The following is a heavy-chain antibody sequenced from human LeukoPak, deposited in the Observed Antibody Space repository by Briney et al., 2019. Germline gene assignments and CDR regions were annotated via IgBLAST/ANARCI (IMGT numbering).Heavy chain of an antibody. CDR2: IYYTGAP. Sequence: SETLSLTCALYGRSLRGYYWSWIRQPPGEGREYIGYIYYTGAPNLHPSLKSRVPYPVNQSKEQFSLRFGSVTAADPAVIFLAKYGNSGWVIDYWGQRTLVTVSS. D-gene: IGHD6-19*01. V-gene: IGHV4-59*08. CDR1: GRSLRGYY. CDR3: AKYGNSGWVIDY. J-gene: IGHJ4*02.